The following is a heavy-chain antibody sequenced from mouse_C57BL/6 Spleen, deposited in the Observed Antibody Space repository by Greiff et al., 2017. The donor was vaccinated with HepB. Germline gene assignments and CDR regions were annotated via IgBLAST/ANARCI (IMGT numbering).Heavy chain of an antibody. CDR1: GFTFTDYY. CDR3: ARSLYYDYDEGGYYFDY. Sequence: DVKLVESGGGLVQPGGSLSLSCAASGFTFTDYYMSWVRQPPGKALEWLGFIRNKANGYTTEYSASVKGRFTISRDNSQSILYLQMNALSAEDSATYYCARSLYYDYDEGGYYFDYWGQGTTLTVSS. V-gene: IGHV7-3*01. CDR2: IRNKANGYTT. J-gene: IGHJ2*01. D-gene: IGHD2-4*01.